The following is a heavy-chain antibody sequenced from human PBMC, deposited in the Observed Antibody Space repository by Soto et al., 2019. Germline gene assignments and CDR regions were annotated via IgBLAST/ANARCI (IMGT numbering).Heavy chain of an antibody. CDR1: GYTFSNYG. CDR3: ARVVPGAEAWFGP. CDR2: ISLYSDGT. V-gene: IGHV1-18*01. D-gene: IGHD2-2*01. J-gene: IGHJ5*02. Sequence: QVQLVQSGGGVKRPGASVKVSCKTSGYTFSNYGITWVRHAPGQPLEWLGWISLYSDGTNYGQKFQGRVSMTTDTSTTTAYMELRSLRSEAAAAYYCARVVPGAEAWFGPWGQGTLVTVSS.